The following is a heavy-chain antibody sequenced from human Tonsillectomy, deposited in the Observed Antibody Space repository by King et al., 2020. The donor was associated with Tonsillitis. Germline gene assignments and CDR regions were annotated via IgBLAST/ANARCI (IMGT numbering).Heavy chain of an antibody. CDR1: GFTLEDYA. J-gene: IGHJ3*02. V-gene: IGHV3-9*01. CDR3: AKARASWVYGIDAFDI. CDR2: ISWNSGTI. D-gene: IGHD2-2*01. Sequence: VQLVESGGGLVQPGRSLRVSCAVSGFTLEDYAMYWVRQAPGKGLEWVSGISWNSGTIGYADSVKGRFTISRDNAKNSLYLQMNSLRLEDTALYYCAKARASWVYGIDAFDIWGQGTMVTVS.